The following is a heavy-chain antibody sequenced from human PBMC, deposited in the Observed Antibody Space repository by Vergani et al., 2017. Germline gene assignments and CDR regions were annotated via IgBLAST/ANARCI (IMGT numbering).Heavy chain of an antibody. CDR1: GGSISSGGYF. CDR3: ARAGDLVRNFDY. CDR2: IYYSGNI. D-gene: IGHD3-10*01. J-gene: IGHJ4*02. V-gene: IGHV4-31*03. Sequence: QVQLQESGPGLVKPSQTLSLTCTVSGGSISSGGYFWSWIRQHPGKGLEWIGYIYYSGNIHYNPSLKSRVTISIDTSKNQFSLNLSSVSAADTAVYYCARAGDLVRNFDYWGQGTLVTVAS.